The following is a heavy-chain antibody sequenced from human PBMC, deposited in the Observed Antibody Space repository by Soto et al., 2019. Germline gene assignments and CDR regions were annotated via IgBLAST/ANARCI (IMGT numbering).Heavy chain of an antibody. J-gene: IGHJ4*02. CDR1: GDSVSSNSAA. Sequence: SQTLSLTCAISGDSVSSNSAAWNWIRQSPSRGLEWLGRTYYRSKWYNDYALSVKSRLTINPDTSMNQCSLQLNSVTPEDTAVYYCAREVAGTYYFDCWGQGILVTVSS. CDR2: TYYRSKWYN. D-gene: IGHD5-12*01. CDR3: AREVAGTYYFDC. V-gene: IGHV6-1*01.